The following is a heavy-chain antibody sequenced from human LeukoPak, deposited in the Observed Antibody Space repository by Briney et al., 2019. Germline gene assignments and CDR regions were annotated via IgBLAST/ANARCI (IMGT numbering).Heavy chain of an antibody. Sequence: SVKVSCKASGGTFSSYAISWVRQAPGQGLEWMGRFIPILGIANYAQKFQGRVTITADKSTSTAYMELSSLRSEDTAVYYCASNDCGGDCFHFGYWGQGTLVTVSS. CDR1: GGTFSSYA. D-gene: IGHD2-21*02. J-gene: IGHJ4*02. V-gene: IGHV1-69*04. CDR3: ASNDCGGDCFHFGY. CDR2: FIPILGIA.